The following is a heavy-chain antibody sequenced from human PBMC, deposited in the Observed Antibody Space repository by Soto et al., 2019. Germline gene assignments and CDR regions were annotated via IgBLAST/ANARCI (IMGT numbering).Heavy chain of an antibody. V-gene: IGHV3-30-3*01. Sequence: GGSLRLPCAASGFTFSNFAIHWVRQAPGKGLEWVAVISYDGSNEHFADSVKGRFSISRDNSKNTLYLQMNSLRTEDTAVYYCARDLNGRFFDWLSISAFYYGMDVWGQGTTVTVAS. CDR1: GFTFSNFA. CDR3: ARDLNGRFFDWLSISAFYYGMDV. CDR2: ISYDGSNE. D-gene: IGHD3-9*01. J-gene: IGHJ6*02.